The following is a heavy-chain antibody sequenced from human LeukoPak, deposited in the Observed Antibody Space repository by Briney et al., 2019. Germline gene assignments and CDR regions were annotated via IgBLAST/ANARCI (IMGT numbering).Heavy chain of an antibody. Sequence: ASVKVSCKASGGTFSSYAISWVRQAPGQGLEWMGRIIPILGIANYAQKFQGRVTITADKSTSTAYMELSSPRSEDTAVYYCARGIKRRDGYNYNLDYWGQGTLVTVSS. CDR1: GGTFSSYA. CDR2: IIPILGIA. J-gene: IGHJ4*02. V-gene: IGHV1-69*04. D-gene: IGHD5-12*01. CDR3: ARGIKRRDGYNYNLDY.